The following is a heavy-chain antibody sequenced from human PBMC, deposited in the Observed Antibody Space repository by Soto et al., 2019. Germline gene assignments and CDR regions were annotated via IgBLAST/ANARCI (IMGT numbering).Heavy chain of an antibody. Sequence: PXESLKVSWKCSGYTFTSYWIGLVLQMPGKGLEWMGIIYPGDSDTRYSPSFQGQVTISADKSISTAYMKWSSLKASDTAMYYCARQPNYYDSSGYYYGNAFDIWGQGAMVTVSS. J-gene: IGHJ3*02. CDR1: GYTFTSYW. CDR3: ARQPNYYDSSGYYYGNAFDI. D-gene: IGHD3-22*01. V-gene: IGHV5-51*01. CDR2: IYPGDSDT.